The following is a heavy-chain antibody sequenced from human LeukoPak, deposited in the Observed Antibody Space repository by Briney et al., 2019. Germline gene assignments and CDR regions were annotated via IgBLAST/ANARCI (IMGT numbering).Heavy chain of an antibody. Sequence: GGSLRLSCAASGFTVSSNYMNWVRQAPGKGLEWVSVIYGGGNIYYADSVKGRFTISRDNAMNSLYLQMNSLRAEDTAIYYCARSLPYGTTWYGRSDFWGQGTLVTVSS. CDR3: ARSLPYGTTWYGRSDF. V-gene: IGHV3-53*01. CDR1: GFTVSSNY. D-gene: IGHD6-13*01. J-gene: IGHJ4*02. CDR2: IYGGGNI.